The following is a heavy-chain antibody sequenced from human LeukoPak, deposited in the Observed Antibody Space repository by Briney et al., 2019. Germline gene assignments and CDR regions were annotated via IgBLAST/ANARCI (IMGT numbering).Heavy chain of an antibody. D-gene: IGHD3-10*01. CDR2: IYYSGST. CDR1: GGSISSYY. CDR3: ATVGGSESYLAY. Sequence: SETLSLTCTVSGGSISSYYWSWIRQPPGKGLEWIGYIYYSGSTNYNPSLKSRVTISVDTSKNQFSLKLSSVTAADTAVYYCATVGGSESYLAYWGQGTLVTVSS. J-gene: IGHJ4*02. V-gene: IGHV4-59*01.